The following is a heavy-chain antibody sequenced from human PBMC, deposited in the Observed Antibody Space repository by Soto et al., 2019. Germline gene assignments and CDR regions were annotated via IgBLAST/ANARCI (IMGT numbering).Heavy chain of an antibody. J-gene: IGHJ5*02. Sequence: EVQLVESGGGLVKPGGSLRLSCAASGFTFSGNTMVWVRQAPGRGLEWVSSIDYSSTYMYYADSVKGRFTISRDNAKDSLYLQMHSLRAEDTALYYCARERGTSDTRWFDPWGQGTLVTVSS. CDR2: IDYSSTYM. V-gene: IGHV3-21*02. D-gene: IGHD5-18*01. CDR3: ARERGTSDTRWFDP. CDR1: GFTFSGNT.